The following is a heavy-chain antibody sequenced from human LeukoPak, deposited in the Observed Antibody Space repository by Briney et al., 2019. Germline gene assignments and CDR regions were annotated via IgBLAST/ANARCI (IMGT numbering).Heavy chain of an antibody. J-gene: IGHJ3*02. CDR3: AREGLLIFGVVINDAFDI. Sequence: ASVKVSCKASGYTFTGYYMHWVRQAPGQGLERMGWINPNSGGTNYAQKFQGRVTITRNTSISTAYMELSSLRSEDTAVYYCAREGLLIFGVVINDAFDIWGQGTMVTVSS. V-gene: IGHV1-2*02. CDR2: INPNSGGT. CDR1: GYTFTGYY. D-gene: IGHD3-3*01.